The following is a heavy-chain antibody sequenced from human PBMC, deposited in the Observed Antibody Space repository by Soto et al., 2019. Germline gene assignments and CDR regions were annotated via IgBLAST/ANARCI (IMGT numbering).Heavy chain of an antibody. J-gene: IGHJ4*02. CDR1: GFTVSSNY. V-gene: IGHV3-66*01. Sequence: GGSLRLSCAASGFTVSSNYMSWVRQAPGKGLEWVSVIYSGGSTYYADSVKGRFTISRDNSKNTLYLQMNSLRAEDTAVYYCARGEYGYDFWSGFNYFDYWGQGTLVTVSS. CDR3: ARGEYGYDFWSGFNYFDY. D-gene: IGHD3-3*01. CDR2: IYSGGST.